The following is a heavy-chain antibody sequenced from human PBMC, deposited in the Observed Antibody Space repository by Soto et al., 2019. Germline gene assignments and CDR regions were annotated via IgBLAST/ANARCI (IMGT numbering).Heavy chain of an antibody. V-gene: IGHV4-31*03. D-gene: IGHD3-9*01. CDR1: GGSISSGGYY. CDR2: IYYSGST. J-gene: IGHJ4*02. CDR3: ARALPSDILTGYYPVTTFDY. Sequence: QVQLQESGPGLVKPSQTLSLTCTVSGGSISSGGYYWSWIRQHPGKGLEWIGYIYYSGSTYYNPSLKSRVTISVDTSKNQFSLKLSSVTAADTAVYYCARALPSDILTGYYPVTTFDYWGQGTLVTVSS.